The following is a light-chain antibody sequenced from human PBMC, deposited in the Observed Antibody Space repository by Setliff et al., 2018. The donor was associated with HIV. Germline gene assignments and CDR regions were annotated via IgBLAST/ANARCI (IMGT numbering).Light chain of an antibody. CDR3: SSYAITNTLP. V-gene: IGLV2-14*01. Sequence: QSALTQPASVSGSPGQSITISCAGTSSDVGGYSHVSWYQQHPGKAPKLGIYEVRNRPSGVSNRFSGSKSGNTASLTISGLQAEDEADYYCSSYAITNTLPFGTGTKSPS. CDR2: EVR. J-gene: IGLJ1*01. CDR1: SSDVGGYSH.